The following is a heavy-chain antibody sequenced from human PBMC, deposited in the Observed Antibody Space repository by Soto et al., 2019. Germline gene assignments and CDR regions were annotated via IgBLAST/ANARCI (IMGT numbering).Heavy chain of an antibody. D-gene: IGHD3-3*01. Sequence: GSLRLSCAASGFTFSSYAMHWVRQAPGKGLEWVAVISYDGSNKYYADSVKGRFTISRDNSKNTLYLQMNSLRAEDTAVYYCASFPLTIFGVANYYYGMDVWGQGTTVTVSS. J-gene: IGHJ6*02. CDR2: ISYDGSNK. V-gene: IGHV3-30*04. CDR3: ASFPLTIFGVANYYYGMDV. CDR1: GFTFSSYA.